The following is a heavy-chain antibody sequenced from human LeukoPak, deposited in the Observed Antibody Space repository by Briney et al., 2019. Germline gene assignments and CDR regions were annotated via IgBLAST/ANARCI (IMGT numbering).Heavy chain of an antibody. CDR3: ARLGSYYYYYMDV. CDR2: ISFSGNFI. J-gene: IGHJ6*03. V-gene: IGHV3-11*04. Sequence: PGGSLRLSCAASGLIFSDYYMAWIRQAPGKGLEWISYISFSGNFIYNADSVKGRFTISRDNAKNSVYLQMNSLRAEDTAVYYCARLGSYYYYYMDVWGKGTTVTVSS. CDR1: GLIFSDYY.